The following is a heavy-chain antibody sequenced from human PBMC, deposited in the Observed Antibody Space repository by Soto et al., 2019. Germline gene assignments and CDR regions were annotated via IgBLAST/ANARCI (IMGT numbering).Heavy chain of an antibody. CDR1: GGSLSGNY. CDR3: ARARAHSYGSYNSYKGGLYYFDH. J-gene: IGHJ4*02. D-gene: IGHD3-10*01. CDR2: INHSGST. Sequence: QVLLQQWGAGLLKPSETLSLTCAVYGGSLSGNYWTWIRQPPGKGLEWIGNINHSGSTIYNPSLKGPVAISVGPSNNQFFLELSSVTAAATALYYCARARAHSYGSYNSYKGGLYYFDHWGQGTLATVSS. V-gene: IGHV4-34*01.